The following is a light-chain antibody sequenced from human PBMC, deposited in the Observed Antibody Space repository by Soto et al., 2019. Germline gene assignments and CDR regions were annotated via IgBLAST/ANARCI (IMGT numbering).Light chain of an antibody. Sequence: EIVMTQSPATLSVSPGERATLCCRASQSVSSNLAWYQQKPGQAPRLLIYGASIRAAGIPDRFSGSGSGTDFTLTIRRLEPDDFAVYYCQQYGSSPRTFGQGTKVDIK. V-gene: IGKV3-20*01. CDR3: QQYGSSPRT. CDR1: QSVSSN. J-gene: IGKJ1*01. CDR2: GAS.